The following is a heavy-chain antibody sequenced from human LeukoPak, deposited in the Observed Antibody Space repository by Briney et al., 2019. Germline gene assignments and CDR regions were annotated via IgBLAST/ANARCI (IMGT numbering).Heavy chain of an antibody. J-gene: IGHJ4*02. CDR2: ISRSGSGDNT. Sequence: GGSLRLSCAASRFTLSKFDMYWVRQAPGKGLECVSVISRSGSGDNTYYAASVKGRFTISRDNSRNTLYLQMDSLRAEDTAVYFCSKKGQADDYGKPGWGQGTLVTVSS. CDR1: RFTLSKFD. D-gene: IGHD4-17*01. CDR3: SKKGQADDYGKPG. V-gene: IGHV3-23*01.